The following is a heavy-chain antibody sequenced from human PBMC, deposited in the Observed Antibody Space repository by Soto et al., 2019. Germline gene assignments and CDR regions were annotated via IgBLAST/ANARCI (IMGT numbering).Heavy chain of an antibody. D-gene: IGHD3-9*01. CDR3: ARGDDMNLTMDV. V-gene: IGHV4-31*03. Sequence: QVQLQESGPGLVKPSQTLSLTCTVSGGSISSGGYYWSWIRQHPGKGLEWIGYIYYSGSTYYNPSLKRRVTISVDTSKNQFSRKLSAVTAADTAVYYCARGDDMNLTMDVWGKGTTVTVSS. CDR1: GGSISSGGYY. J-gene: IGHJ6*04. CDR2: IYYSGST.